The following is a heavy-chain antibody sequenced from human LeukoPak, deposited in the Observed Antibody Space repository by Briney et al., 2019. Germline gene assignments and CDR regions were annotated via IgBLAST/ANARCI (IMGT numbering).Heavy chain of an antibody. V-gene: IGHV1-2*02. Sequence: GASVKVSCKASGYTFTGYYMHWVRQAPGQGLEWMGWINPNSGGTNYAQKFQGRVTMTRDTSISTAYMELSRLRSDDTAVYYCARTRIAVAGKIFDYWGQGTLVTVSS. J-gene: IGHJ4*02. CDR3: ARTRIAVAGKIFDY. CDR1: GYTFTGYY. D-gene: IGHD6-19*01. CDR2: INPNSGGT.